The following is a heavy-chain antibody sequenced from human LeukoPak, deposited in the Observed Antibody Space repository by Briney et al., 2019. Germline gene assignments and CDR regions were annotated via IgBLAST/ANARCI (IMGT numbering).Heavy chain of an antibody. CDR1: GYMFDVFY. CDR2: IDRNNGET. Sequence: ASLKVSCEGSGYMFDVFYMHWVRQGPRQGLEWMGWIDRNNGETVYAQEFQGRVTMTRDTSIATAYMELTSLTFDDSAVYYCVTSGGLPSNTLSVWGQGTKVTVSS. J-gene: IGHJ3*01. V-gene: IGHV1-2*02. CDR3: VTSGGLPSNTLSV. D-gene: IGHD2-15*01.